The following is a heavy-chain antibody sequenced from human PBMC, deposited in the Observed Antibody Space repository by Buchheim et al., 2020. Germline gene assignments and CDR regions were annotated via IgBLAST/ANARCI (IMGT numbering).Heavy chain of an antibody. V-gene: IGHV1-2*02. D-gene: IGHD2-8*02. CDR2: INPNSGGT. CDR3: ASSGTGTMDI. J-gene: IGHJ6*02. Sequence: QVQLVQSGAEVQEPGASVKVSCNASGYTFTAYFMNWVRHAPGQGLEWMGRINPNSGGTHYAQKIQGRVTMARDPSISTAYMELSRLRSDDTAVYNCASSGTGTMDIWGQG. CDR1: GYTFTAYF.